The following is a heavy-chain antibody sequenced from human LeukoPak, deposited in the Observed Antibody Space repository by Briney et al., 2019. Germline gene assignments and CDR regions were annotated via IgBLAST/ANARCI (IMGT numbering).Heavy chain of an antibody. CDR2: IIPSSGGT. CDR3: ARRLGHCSGGSCVP. V-gene: IGHV1-2*02. D-gene: IGHD2-15*01. J-gene: IGHJ5*02. CDR1: GYTFTDYY. Sequence: ASVNVSCKASGYTFTDYYIHWVRQAPGQGLEWVGWIIPSSGGTNYAQKFQGRVTMSRDTSISTAYMELSRLTSDDTAVYYCARRLGHCSGGSCVPWGQGTLVTVSS.